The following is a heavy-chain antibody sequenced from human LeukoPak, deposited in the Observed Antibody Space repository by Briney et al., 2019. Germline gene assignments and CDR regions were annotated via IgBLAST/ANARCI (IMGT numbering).Heavy chain of an antibody. D-gene: IGHD1-26*01. CDR3: AKDSLMGGIDY. CDR1: GFTFSSYG. J-gene: IGHJ4*02. CDR2: ISGSGGST. Sequence: GRSLRLSCAASGFTFSSYGMHWVRQAPGKGLEWVSAISGSGGSTYYADSVKGRFTISRDNSKNTLYLQMNSLRAEDTAVYYCAKDSLMGGIDYWGQGTLVTVSS. V-gene: IGHV3-23*01.